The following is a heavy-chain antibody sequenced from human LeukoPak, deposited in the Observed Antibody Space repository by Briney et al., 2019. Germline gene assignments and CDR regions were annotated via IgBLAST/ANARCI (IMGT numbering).Heavy chain of an antibody. J-gene: IGHJ4*02. CDR3: AKDIDSSSWYYFGY. CDR2: ISWNSGRL. CDR1: GFNFHDYA. D-gene: IGHD6-13*01. V-gene: IGHV3-9*01. Sequence: GRSLRLSCAASGFNFHDYAMHWVRQTPGKGLEWVSSISWNSGRLGYADSVKGRFTISRDNAKNSLYLEMNSLRAEDTALYFCAKDIDSSSWYYFGYWGQGTLVTVSS.